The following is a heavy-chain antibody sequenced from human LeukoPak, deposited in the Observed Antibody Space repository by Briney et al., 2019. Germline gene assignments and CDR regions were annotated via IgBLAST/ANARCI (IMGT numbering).Heavy chain of an antibody. D-gene: IGHD2-2*01. CDR2: IYHSGST. J-gene: IGHJ6*02. Sequence: PSETLSLTCAVSGGSISSSNWWNWVRQPPGKGLEWIGEIYHSGSTNYNPSLKSRVTISVDKSKNQFSLKLSSVTAADTAVYYCARRPFVVVPAVTRARDYYYGMDAWGQGTTVTVSS. V-gene: IGHV4-4*02. CDR3: ARRPFVVVPAVTRARDYYYGMDA. CDR1: GGSISSSNW.